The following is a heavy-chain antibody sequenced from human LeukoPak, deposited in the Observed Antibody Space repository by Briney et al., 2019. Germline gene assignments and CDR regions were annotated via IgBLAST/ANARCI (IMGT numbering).Heavy chain of an antibody. CDR3: ARDLRGVAFDI. Sequence: SETLSLTCTVSGGSISSYYWRWIRQPPGKGLEWIGYIYYSGSTNYNPSLKSRVTISVDTSKNQFSLKLSSVTAADTAVYYCARDLRGVAFDIWGQGTMVTVSS. CDR2: IYYSGST. V-gene: IGHV4-59*01. CDR1: GGSISSYY. J-gene: IGHJ3*02.